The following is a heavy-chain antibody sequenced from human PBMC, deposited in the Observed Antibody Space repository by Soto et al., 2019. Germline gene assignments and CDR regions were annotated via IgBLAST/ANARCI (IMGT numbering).Heavy chain of an antibody. V-gene: IGHV4-39*01. Sequence: QLQLQESGPGLVKPSETLSLTCTVSGGSISSSSYYWGWIRQPPGKGLEWIGSLYYSGSTYYNPSLKSRVTISVETAKNQFSPKLSSVTAADTAVHYCASLSITIFGVVIDTPYYYDGMDVWGQGTTVTVSS. CDR3: ASLSITIFGVVIDTPYYYDGMDV. J-gene: IGHJ6*02. D-gene: IGHD3-3*01. CDR2: LYYSGST. CDR1: GGSISSSSYY.